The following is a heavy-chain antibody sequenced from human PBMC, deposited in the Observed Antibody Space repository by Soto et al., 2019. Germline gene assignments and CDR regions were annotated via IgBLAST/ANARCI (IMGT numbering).Heavy chain of an antibody. CDR1: GGSVTSGINY. J-gene: IGHJ6*01. Sequence: SXETLSLTCAVSGGSVTSGINYWSWIRQPPGKGLEWIGYIYPSGTTYYSPSFKSRVTISIDTSNNEFSLKLTSVTAADTAVYYCARDSRTNPDAPSYYYHNMDVWGHRTKVTVS. CDR2: IYPSGTT. V-gene: IGHV4-61*01. CDR3: ARDSRTNPDAPSYYYHNMDV. D-gene: IGHD2-8*01.